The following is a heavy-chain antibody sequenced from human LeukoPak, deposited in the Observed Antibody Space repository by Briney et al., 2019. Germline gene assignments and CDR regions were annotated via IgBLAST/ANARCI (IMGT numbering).Heavy chain of an antibody. D-gene: IGHD6-19*01. Sequence: PSETLSLTCTVSGGSISSYYWSWIRQPPGKGLEWIGYIYYSGSTNYNPSLKSRVTISVDTSKNQFSLKLSSVTAADTAVYYCARDRCSSGGFDYWGQGTLVTVSS. CDR2: IYYSGST. CDR1: GGSISSYY. V-gene: IGHV4-59*01. CDR3: ARDRCSSGGFDY. J-gene: IGHJ4*02.